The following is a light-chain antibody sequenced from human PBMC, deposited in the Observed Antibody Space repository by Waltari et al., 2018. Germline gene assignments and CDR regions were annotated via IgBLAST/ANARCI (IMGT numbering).Light chain of an antibody. J-gene: IGLJ1*01. CDR2: EVT. CDR1: SSDVGNYNL. Sequence: QSGLTQPASVSGSPGQSITISCTGTSSDVGNYNLVSWYQQYPGQAPKLMVYEVTKRTSGVSDRFSGSKSGNTASLTIYGLQSEDEADYYCCSYAGLGIYVFGNGTKVTVL. V-gene: IGLV2-23*02. CDR3: CSYAGLGIYV.